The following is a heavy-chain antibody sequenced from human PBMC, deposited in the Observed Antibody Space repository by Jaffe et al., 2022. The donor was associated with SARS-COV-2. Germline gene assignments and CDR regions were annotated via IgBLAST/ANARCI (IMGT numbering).Heavy chain of an antibody. V-gene: IGHV1-69*01. D-gene: IGHD2-15*01. J-gene: IGHJ5*02. CDR3: ARVRLGCSGGSCYPGWFDP. CDR2: IIPIFGTA. CDR1: GGTFSSYA. Sequence: QVQLVQSGAEVKKPGSSVKVSCKASGGTFSSYAISWVRQAPGQGLEWMGGIIPIFGTANYAQKFQGRVTITADESTSTAYMELSSLRSEDTAVYYCARVRLGCSGGSCYPGWFDPWGQGTLVTVSS.